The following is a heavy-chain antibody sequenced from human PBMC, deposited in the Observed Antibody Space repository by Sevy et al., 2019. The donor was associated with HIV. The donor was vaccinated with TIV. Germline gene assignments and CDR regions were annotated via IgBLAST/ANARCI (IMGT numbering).Heavy chain of an antibody. CDR2: IKQDGSEK. J-gene: IGHJ6*02. D-gene: IGHD1-26*01. V-gene: IGHV3-7*01. Sequence: GGSLRLSCAASGFTFSSYWMSWVRQAPGKGLEWVANIKQDGSEKYYVDSVKGRFTISRDNAKNSLYLQMNSLRAEDTAVYYCARDSQPQNTWDYYYYGMDVRGQGTTVTVSS. CDR3: ARDSQPQNTWDYYYYGMDV. CDR1: GFTFSSYW.